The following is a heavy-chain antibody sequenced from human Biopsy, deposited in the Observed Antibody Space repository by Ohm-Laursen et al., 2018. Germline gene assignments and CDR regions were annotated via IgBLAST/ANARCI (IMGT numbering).Heavy chain of an antibody. Sequence: SLRLSCAASGFTFSSHGMHWVRQAPGKGLEWVAHFSYDGINKHYADSVKGRFTISRDNSKNILSLQMNSLRVEDTAMYYCLREAATGYYRTADFWGQGTLVTVSS. CDR2: FSYDGINK. J-gene: IGHJ4*02. D-gene: IGHD3-9*01. V-gene: IGHV3-30*03. CDR3: LREAATGYYRTADF. CDR1: GFTFSSHG.